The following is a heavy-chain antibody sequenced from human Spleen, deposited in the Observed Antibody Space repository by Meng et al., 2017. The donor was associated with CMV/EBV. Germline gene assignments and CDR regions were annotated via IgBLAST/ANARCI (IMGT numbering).Heavy chain of an antibody. CDR2: IYSGGSST. CDR3: AKDGGSSICYYYGMDV. V-gene: IGHV3-23*03. D-gene: IGHD1-26*01. J-gene: IGHJ6*02. Sequence: GGSLRLSCAPSGFTFSSYAMSWVRQAPGKGLEWVSVIYSGGSSTYYADSVKGRFTISRDNSKNTLYLQMNSLRAEDTAVYYCAKDGGSSICYYYGMDVWGQGTTVTVSS. CDR1: GFTFSSYA.